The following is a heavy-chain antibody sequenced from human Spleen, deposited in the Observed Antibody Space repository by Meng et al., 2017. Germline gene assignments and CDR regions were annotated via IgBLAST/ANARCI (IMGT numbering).Heavy chain of an antibody. CDR3: ARAHHYGVYSDYFDY. CDR2: ISYRGIS. J-gene: IGHJ4*02. D-gene: IGHD4-17*01. CDR1: GGSINNRDYY. V-gene: IGHV4-30-4*01. Sequence: QVQLQESGPGRVKPSQTLSLTCTGSGGSINNRDYYWSWIRQPPGKGLEWVGYISYRGISHYNPSLRSRLTTSIDTSTNQFSLNLTSVTAADTAVYYCARAHHYGVYSDYFDYWGRGTLVTVSS.